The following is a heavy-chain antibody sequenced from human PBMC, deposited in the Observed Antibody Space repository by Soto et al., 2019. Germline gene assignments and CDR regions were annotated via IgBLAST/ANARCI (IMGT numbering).Heavy chain of an antibody. CDR3: ARWDWWLFVY. Sequence: QVQLVQSGAEEKKPGASVKFSCKASGYTFTSYAIHWVRQAPGQRLEWMGWINAGNGNTKYSQTFQGRVTITRDTSASTAYMELSSLKSEDTGVYYCARWDWWLFVYWGQGTLVTVSS. D-gene: IGHD2-8*02. CDR2: INAGNGNT. V-gene: IGHV1-3*05. CDR1: GYTFTSYA. J-gene: IGHJ4*02.